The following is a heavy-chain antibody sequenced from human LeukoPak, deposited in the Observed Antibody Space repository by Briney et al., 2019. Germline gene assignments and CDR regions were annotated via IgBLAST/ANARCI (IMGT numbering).Heavy chain of an antibody. V-gene: IGHV1-69*04. D-gene: IGHD5-18*01. CDR2: IIPILGIA. J-gene: IGHJ4*02. Sequence: SVKVSCKASGGTFSSYAISLVRQAPGQGLEWMGRIIPILGIANYAQKFQGRVTITADKSTSTAYMELSSLRSEDTAVYYCASLVDTAMVDFDYWGQGTLVTVSS. CDR3: ASLVDTAMVDFDY. CDR1: GGTFSSYA.